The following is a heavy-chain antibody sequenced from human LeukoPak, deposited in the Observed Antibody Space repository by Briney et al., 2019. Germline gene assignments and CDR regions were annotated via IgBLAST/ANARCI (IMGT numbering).Heavy chain of an antibody. CDR2: ISSSSSTI. CDR3: AREGYSYEVDY. CDR1: GFTFSSYS. V-gene: IGHV3-48*04. D-gene: IGHD5-18*01. J-gene: IGHJ4*02. Sequence: QAGGSLRLSCTASGFTFSSYSMNWVRQAPGKGLEGVSYISSSSSTIYYADSVKGRFTISRHNAKNSLYVQMTRLRAEDTAVYYCAREGYSYEVDYWGQGTLVTVSS.